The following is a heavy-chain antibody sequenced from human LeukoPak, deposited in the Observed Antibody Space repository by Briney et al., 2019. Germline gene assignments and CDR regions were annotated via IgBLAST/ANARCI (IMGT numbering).Heavy chain of an antibody. D-gene: IGHD3-3*01. Sequence: GGSLRLSCAASGFTFSNYWMSWVRQAPGKGLEWVANIKQDGSEKYYVDSVKGRFTISRDNAKNSLYLQMNSLRAADTAVYYCAKGTLRFLEWSLGDYFDYWGQGTLVTVSS. CDR3: AKGTLRFLEWSLGDYFDY. V-gene: IGHV3-7*01. CDR2: IKQDGSEK. CDR1: GFTFSNYW. J-gene: IGHJ4*02.